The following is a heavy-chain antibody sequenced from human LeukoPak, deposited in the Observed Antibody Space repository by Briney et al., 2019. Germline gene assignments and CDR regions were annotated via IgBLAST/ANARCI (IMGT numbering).Heavy chain of an antibody. J-gene: IGHJ6*03. CDR3: ARQLSSSWPPYYYYMDV. CDR2: IYTSGST. V-gene: IGHV4-4*09. CDR1: GGSISSYY. D-gene: IGHD6-13*01. Sequence: PSETLSLTCTVSGGSISSYYWSWIRQPPGKGLEGIGYIYTSGSTNYNPSLKSRVTISVDMSKNQFSLKLSSVTAADTAVYYCARQLSSSWPPYYYYMDVWGKGTTVTVSS.